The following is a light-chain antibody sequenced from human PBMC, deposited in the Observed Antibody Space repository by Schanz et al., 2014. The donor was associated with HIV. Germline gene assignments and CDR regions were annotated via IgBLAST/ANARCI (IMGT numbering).Light chain of an antibody. J-gene: IGKJ1*01. Sequence: EMVMTQSPATLSVSPGERATLSCRASRSVTSDLAWYQQKPGQAPRLLIYGASTRATGIPDRFSGSGSGTEFSLIISSLQSEDFAVYYCQQYNDWPPRWTFGQGTKVEIK. CDR2: GAS. CDR1: RSVTSD. CDR3: QQYNDWPPRWT. V-gene: IGKV3D-15*01.